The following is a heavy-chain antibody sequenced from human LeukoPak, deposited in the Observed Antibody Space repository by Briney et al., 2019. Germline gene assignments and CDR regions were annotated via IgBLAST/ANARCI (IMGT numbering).Heavy chain of an antibody. Sequence: GGSLRLSCGDSGYTFTGYHMNWVRQAPGKGLEWVSTIDVSATDTYYPDSVKGRFTISRDDAKNTLSLQMNSLRPEDTAVYYCVKDAWSYNGIYDPFDIWGQGTMVTVSA. CDR3: VKDAWSYNGIYDPFDI. D-gene: IGHD2-8*01. J-gene: IGHJ3*02. V-gene: IGHV3-23*01. CDR2: IDVSATDT. CDR1: GYTFTGYH.